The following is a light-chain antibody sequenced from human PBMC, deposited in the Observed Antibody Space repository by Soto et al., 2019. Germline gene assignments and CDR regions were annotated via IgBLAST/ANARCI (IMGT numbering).Light chain of an antibody. J-gene: IGKJ5*01. CDR3: QQFNNYLPIT. CDR1: QGISSA. CDR2: DAS. V-gene: IGKV1D-13*01. Sequence: AIQLTQSQSSLSASVGDRVTITCRASQGISSALAWYQQKPGKAPKLLIYDASSLESGVPSRFSGSGSGTDFTLTISSLQPEDFATYYCQQFNNYLPITFGQGTRLEIK.